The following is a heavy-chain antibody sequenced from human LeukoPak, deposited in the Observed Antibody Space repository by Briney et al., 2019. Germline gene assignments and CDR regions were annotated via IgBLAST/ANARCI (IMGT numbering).Heavy chain of an antibody. CDR2: IKEDGTKK. V-gene: IGHV3-7*03. CDR1: GFTFSRHW. J-gene: IGHJ4*02. CDR3: ATPLDYDDRSGYHQGGD. D-gene: IGHD3-22*01. Sequence: PGGSLRLSCAASGFTFSRHWMTWVRQAPGKGLEWVANIKEDGTKKNYVDSVKGRFTISRDNAKNSLYLQMNSLRAEDTAVYYCATPLDYDDRSGYHQGGDWGQGTLVTVSS.